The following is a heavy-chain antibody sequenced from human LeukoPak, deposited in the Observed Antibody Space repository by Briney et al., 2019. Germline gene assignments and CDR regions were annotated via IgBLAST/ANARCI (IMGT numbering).Heavy chain of an antibody. D-gene: IGHD3-3*01. CDR2: ISWNSGSI. Sequence: GGSLRLSCAASGFTFSSYWMSWVRQAPGKGLEWVSGISWNSGSIGYADSVKGRFTISRDNAKNSLYLQMNSLRAEDMALYYCAKAADFWSPFDYWGQGTLVTVSS. J-gene: IGHJ4*02. CDR3: AKAADFWSPFDY. CDR1: GFTFSSYW. V-gene: IGHV3-9*03.